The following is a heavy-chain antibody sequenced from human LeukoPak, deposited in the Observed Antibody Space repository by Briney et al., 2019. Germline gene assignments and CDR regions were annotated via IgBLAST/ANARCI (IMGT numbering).Heavy chain of an antibody. Sequence: PGGSLRLSCAGSGFTFSTYCIHWVRQAPGKGLVWVSRINSDGSNTVYADSVKGRFTISRDNAKNTVYLQMNSLRAEDTAVYYCAKVTLPTFDYWGQGTLVTVSS. D-gene: IGHD1-26*01. CDR2: INSDGSNT. CDR3: AKVTLPTFDY. CDR1: GFTFSTYC. J-gene: IGHJ4*02. V-gene: IGHV3-74*01.